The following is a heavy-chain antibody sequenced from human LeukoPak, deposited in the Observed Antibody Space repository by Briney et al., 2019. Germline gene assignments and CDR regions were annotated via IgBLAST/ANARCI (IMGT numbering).Heavy chain of an antibody. Sequence: SETLSLTCTVSGGSISSYYWSWIRQPPGKELEWIGYLYYSGSTNYNPSFKSRVTMSVDTSKNQFSLRLNSMTAADTAVYFCARGRYNDYGFDYWGQGTLVTVSS. CDR2: LYYSGST. D-gene: IGHD4-17*01. CDR1: GGSISSYY. V-gene: IGHV4-59*01. CDR3: ARGRYNDYGFDY. J-gene: IGHJ4*02.